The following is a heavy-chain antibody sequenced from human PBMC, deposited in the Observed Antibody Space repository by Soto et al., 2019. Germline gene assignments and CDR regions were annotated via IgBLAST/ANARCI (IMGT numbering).Heavy chain of an antibody. V-gene: IGHV1-18*01. Sequence: ASVKVSCKASGYTFTSYGISWVRQAPGQGLEWMGWISAYNGNTNYAQKLQGRVTMTTDTSTSTAYMELRSLRSDDTAVYYCAGPPAEGGPSYYDSSGYYYPSWHHYGMDVWGQGTTVTVS. CDR2: ISAYNGNT. CDR3: AGPPAEGGPSYYDSSGYYYPSWHHYGMDV. D-gene: IGHD3-22*01. J-gene: IGHJ6*02. CDR1: GYTFTSYG.